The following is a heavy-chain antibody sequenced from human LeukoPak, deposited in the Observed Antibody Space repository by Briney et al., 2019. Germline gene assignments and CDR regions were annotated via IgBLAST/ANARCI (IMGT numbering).Heavy chain of an antibody. CDR3: ARGSTIFGVVIERYYYYYYMDV. Sequence: ASEKVSCKASGGTFSSYAISWVRQAPGQGLEWMGGIIPIFGTANYAQKFQGRVTITADESTSTAYMELSSLRSEDTAVYYCARGSTIFGVVIERYYYYYYMDVRGKGTTVTVSS. J-gene: IGHJ6*03. D-gene: IGHD3-3*01. CDR2: IIPIFGTA. CDR1: GGTFSSYA. V-gene: IGHV1-69*13.